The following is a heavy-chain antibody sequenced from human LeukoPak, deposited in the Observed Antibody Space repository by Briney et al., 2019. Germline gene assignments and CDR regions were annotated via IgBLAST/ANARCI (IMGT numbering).Heavy chain of an antibody. CDR3: AKDGRLRLGELSLIYPDY. Sequence: GGSLRLSCAASGFTFSSYGMHWVRQAPGKGLEWVAVIWYDGSNKYYADSVRGRFTISRDNSKNTLYLQMNSLRAEDTAVYYCAKDGRLRLGELSLIYPDYWGQGILVTVSS. CDR1: GFTFSSYG. CDR2: IWYDGSNK. V-gene: IGHV3-33*06. J-gene: IGHJ4*02. D-gene: IGHD3-16*02.